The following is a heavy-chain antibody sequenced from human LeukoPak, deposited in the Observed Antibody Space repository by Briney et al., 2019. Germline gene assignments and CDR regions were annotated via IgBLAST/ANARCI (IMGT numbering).Heavy chain of an antibody. CDR3: ARVGGSGSYYVLEDL. V-gene: IGHV1-18*01. D-gene: IGHD1-26*01. Sequence: ASVKVSCKASGYTFTSYGISWVRQAPGQGLEWMGWISAYNGNTNYAQKLQGRVTMTTDTSTSTAYMELRSLRSDDTAVYYCARVGGSGSYYVLEDLWGQGTLVTVSS. CDR2: ISAYNGNT. CDR1: GYTFTSYG. J-gene: IGHJ4*02.